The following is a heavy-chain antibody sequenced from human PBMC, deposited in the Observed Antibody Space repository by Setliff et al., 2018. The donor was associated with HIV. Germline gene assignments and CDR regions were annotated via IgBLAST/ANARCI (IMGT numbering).Heavy chain of an antibody. CDR1: GGSISSGIYY. CDR3: ARGEYYFDY. J-gene: IGHJ4*02. V-gene: IGHV4-61*02. CDR2: IYTSGST. Sequence: SETLSLTCTVSGGSISSGIYYWSWIRQPAGKGLEWIGRIYTSGSTNYNPSLKSRVTISVDTSKDQFSLKLSSVTAADTAVYYCARGEYYFDYWGQGTLVTVSS.